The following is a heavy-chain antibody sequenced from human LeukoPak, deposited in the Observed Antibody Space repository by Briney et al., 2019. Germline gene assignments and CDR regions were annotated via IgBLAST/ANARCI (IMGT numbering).Heavy chain of an antibody. Sequence: GQSLRLSCAASGFTFNNYAMHWVRQAPGKGLDWVALLAYDGTNEYYSGSVKGRFSISRDNYKNTVDLQMNSLRVDDTAVYYCARGGPFGDTNRFDFWGQGSLVTVSS. J-gene: IGHJ4*02. V-gene: IGHV3-30*04. CDR3: ARGGPFGDTNRFDF. CDR2: LAYDGTNE. CDR1: GFTFNNYA. D-gene: IGHD3-10*01.